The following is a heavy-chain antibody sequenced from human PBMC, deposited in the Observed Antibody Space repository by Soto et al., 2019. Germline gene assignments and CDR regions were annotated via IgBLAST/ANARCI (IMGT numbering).Heavy chain of an antibody. J-gene: IGHJ4*02. CDR2: IYYSGST. CDR3: ARHPPNKYHRPLDY. CDR1: GGSISSYY. V-gene: IGHV4-59*08. Sequence: PSETLSLTCTVSGGSISSYYWSWIRQPPGKGLEWIGYIYYSGSTNYNPSLKSRVTISVDTSKNQFSLKLSSVTAADTAVYYCARHPPNKYHRPLDYWGQGTLVTVSS. D-gene: IGHD2-2*01.